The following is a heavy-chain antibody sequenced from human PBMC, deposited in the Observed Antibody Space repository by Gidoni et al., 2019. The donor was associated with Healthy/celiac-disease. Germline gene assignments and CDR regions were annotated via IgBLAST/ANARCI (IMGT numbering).Heavy chain of an antibody. CDR2: ISGSGGST. CDR1: GFTFSSYA. D-gene: IGHD2-15*01. Sequence: EVQLLESGGGLVQPGGSLRLSCAASGFTFSSYAMSWVRQAPGTGLEWVSAISGSGGSTYYADSVQGRFTISRDNSKNTLYLQMNSLRAEDTAVYYCAKEEDIVVVVAAIFDYWGQGTLVTVSS. CDR3: AKEEDIVVVVAAIFDY. V-gene: IGHV3-23*01. J-gene: IGHJ4*02.